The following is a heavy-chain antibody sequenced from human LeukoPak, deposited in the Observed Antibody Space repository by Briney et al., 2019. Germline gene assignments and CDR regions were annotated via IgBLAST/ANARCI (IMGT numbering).Heavy chain of an antibody. V-gene: IGHV1-8*03. D-gene: IGHD6-13*01. J-gene: IGHJ5*02. CDR3: ARRWGGTSSWYWNWFDP. CDR1: GYTFTSYD. Sequence: GASVKVSCKASGYTFTSYDINWLRQATGQGLEWMGWMNPNSGNTGYAQKFQGRVTITRNTSISTAYMELSSLRSEDTAVYYCARRWGGTSSWYWNWFDPWGQGTLVTVSS. CDR2: MNPNSGNT.